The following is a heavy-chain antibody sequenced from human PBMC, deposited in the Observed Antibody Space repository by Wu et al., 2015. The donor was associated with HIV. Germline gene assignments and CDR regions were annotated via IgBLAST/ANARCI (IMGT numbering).Heavy chain of an antibody. CDR3: ASHLGATRWYYFDY. CDR2: IIPTSGST. Sequence: QVQLVQSGAEVKKPGASVKVSCKASGYTFTNYFMHWVRQAPGQGLEWMGIIIPTSGSTRHAQKFQGRVTITADESTSTAYMELSSLRSEDTAVYYCASHLGATRWYYFDYWGQGTLVTVSS. J-gene: IGHJ4*02. D-gene: IGHD1-26*01. V-gene: IGHV1-46*01. CDR1: GYTFTNYF.